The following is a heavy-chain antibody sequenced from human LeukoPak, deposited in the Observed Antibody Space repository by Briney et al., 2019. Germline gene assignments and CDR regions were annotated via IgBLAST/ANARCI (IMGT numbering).Heavy chain of an antibody. CDR1: GYSVTSGYN. Sequence: PSETLSLTCTVSGYSVTSGYNWAWIRQPPGKVLEWIGSIYHSGSAYYNPSLKSRVTISVDTSKNQFSLTLNSVTATDTAVYYCAIQAHDGTDNWLDPWGPGALVTVSS. CDR3: AIQAHDGTDNWLDP. D-gene: IGHD1-7*01. CDR2: IYHSGSA. V-gene: IGHV4-38-2*02. J-gene: IGHJ5*02.